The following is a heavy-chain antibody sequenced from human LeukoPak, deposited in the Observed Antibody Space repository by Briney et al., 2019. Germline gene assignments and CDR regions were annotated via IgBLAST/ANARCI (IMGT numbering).Heavy chain of an antibody. Sequence: GGSLRLSCAASGFTFSSYAMSWVRQAPGKGLEWVSAISGSDSTYYADSVKGRFIISRDNSKNTLYLQMNSLRAEDTAIYYCAKGVRFLDWWILDYWGQGSLATVSS. CDR2: ISGSDST. CDR3: AKGVRFLDWWILDY. D-gene: IGHD3-9*01. J-gene: IGHJ4*02. V-gene: IGHV3-23*01. CDR1: GFTFSSYA.